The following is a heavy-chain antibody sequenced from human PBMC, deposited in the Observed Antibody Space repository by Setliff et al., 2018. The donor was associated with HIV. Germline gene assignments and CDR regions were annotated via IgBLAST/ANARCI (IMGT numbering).Heavy chain of an antibody. CDR1: GYTFTSYA. D-gene: IGHD3-3*01. CDR2: INAGNGNT. CDR3: ARAGRLTYYNFWSGRGWFDP. Sequence: ASVKVSCKASGYTFTSYAMHWVRQAPGQRLEWMGWINAGNGNTKYSQKFQGKITITRDTSASTAYLQINSLKSKDTAMYYCARAGRLTYYNFWSGRGWFDPWGQGTLVTVSS. V-gene: IGHV1-3*01. J-gene: IGHJ5*02.